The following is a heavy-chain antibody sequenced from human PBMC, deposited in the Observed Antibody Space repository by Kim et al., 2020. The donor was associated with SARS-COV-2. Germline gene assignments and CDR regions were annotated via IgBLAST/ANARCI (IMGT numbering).Heavy chain of an antibody. J-gene: IGHJ4*02. D-gene: IGHD3-9*01. CDR2: IYPGDSDT. CDR1: GYSFTSYW. V-gene: IGHV5-51*01. Sequence: GESLKISCKGSGYSFTSYWIGWVRQMPGKGLEWTGIIYPGDSDTRYSPSFQGQVTISADKSISTAYLQWSSLKASDTAMYYCARWGAAYYDILTGKYYFDYWGQGTLVTVSS. CDR3: ARWGAAYYDILTGKYYFDY.